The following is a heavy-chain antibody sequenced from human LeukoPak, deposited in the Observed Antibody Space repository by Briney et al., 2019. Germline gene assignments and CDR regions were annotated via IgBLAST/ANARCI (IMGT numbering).Heavy chain of an antibody. V-gene: IGHV4-39*01. CDR3: ARLNNSSSWYFGEYFQH. Sequence: SETLSLTCTVSGGSISSSSYYWGWIRQPPGKRLEWIGSIYYSGSTYYNPSLKSRVTISVDTSKNQFSLKPSSVTAADTAVYYCARLNNSSSWYFGEYFQHWGQGTLVTVSS. D-gene: IGHD6-13*01. CDR2: IYYSGST. J-gene: IGHJ1*01. CDR1: GGSISSSSYY.